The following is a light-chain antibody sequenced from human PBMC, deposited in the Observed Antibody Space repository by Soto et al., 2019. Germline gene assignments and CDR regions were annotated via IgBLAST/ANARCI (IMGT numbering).Light chain of an antibody. Sequence: DIQLTQSPSFLSASVGDRVTITCRASQGISSYLAWYQQKPGKAPKLLIYAASTLQSGVPSRFSGSGSGTEFTLTISSLQPDDFATYYCQQYNNYPRTFGQGTKVDIK. CDR2: AAS. CDR3: QQYNNYPRT. V-gene: IGKV1-9*01. CDR1: QGISSY. J-gene: IGKJ1*01.